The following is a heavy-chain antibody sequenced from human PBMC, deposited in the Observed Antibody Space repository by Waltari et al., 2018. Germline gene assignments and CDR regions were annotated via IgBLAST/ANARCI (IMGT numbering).Heavy chain of an antibody. Sequence: VQLLESGGGLVRPGGSLSLSCSASECTFRSYAMCWVRQAPGKGMEWVSAISGSGDSTYYADSVKGRFTISRDNSKNTLYLQMNSLRAEDTAIYYCAKVIGSNWNRDYWGQGTLVTVSS. V-gene: IGHV3-23*01. CDR3: AKVIGSNWNRDY. CDR1: ECTFRSYA. D-gene: IGHD1-20*01. CDR2: ISGSGDST. J-gene: IGHJ4*02.